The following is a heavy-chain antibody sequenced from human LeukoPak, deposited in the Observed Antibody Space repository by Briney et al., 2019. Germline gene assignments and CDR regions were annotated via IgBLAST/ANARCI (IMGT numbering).Heavy chain of an antibody. J-gene: IGHJ6*03. V-gene: IGHV4-61*02. CDR3: ARVKDPGGYYYYYYMDV. Sequence: SETLSLTCTVSGGSISSGSLYWSWIRQPAGKGLEWIGRIYTGGRTDYNPPPKSRVTISVDTSKNQFSLKLSSVTAADTAVYYCARVKDPGGYYYYYYMDVWGKGTTVTVSS. D-gene: IGHD3-16*01. CDR1: GGSISSGSLY. CDR2: IYTGGRT.